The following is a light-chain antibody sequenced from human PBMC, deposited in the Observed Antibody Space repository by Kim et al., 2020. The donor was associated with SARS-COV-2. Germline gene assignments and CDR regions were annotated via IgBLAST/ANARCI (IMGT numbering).Light chain of an antibody. Sequence: DIVLTQSPGTLSLSPGERATLSCRASQSVSSNYLAWYQQKPGQAPRLLIYGASTRATGIPDRFSGSGSGTDFTLTISRLEPEDFAVYYCQQYRSSLMYTFGQGTKLEIK. CDR3: QQYRSSLMYT. J-gene: IGKJ2*01. CDR1: QSVSSNY. V-gene: IGKV3-20*01. CDR2: GAS.